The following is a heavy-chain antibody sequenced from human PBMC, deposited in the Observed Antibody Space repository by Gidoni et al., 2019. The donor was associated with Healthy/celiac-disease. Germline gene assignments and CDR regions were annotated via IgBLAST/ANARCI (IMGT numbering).Heavy chain of an antibody. CDR2: ISGSGGST. CDR1: GVPFCSYS. V-gene: IGHV3-23*01. D-gene: IGHD6-6*01. CDR3: AKHGKYSSSSEVGY. J-gene: IGHJ4*02. Sequence: VQLLASGGRLVPPGGSLRLSCAAPGVPFCSYSLSWVRQVPGTGLEWVSAISGSGGSTYYAHSVKCRFTISRDNSKNTLYLQMNSLRAEDTAVYYCAKHGKYSSSSEVGYWGQGTLVTVSS.